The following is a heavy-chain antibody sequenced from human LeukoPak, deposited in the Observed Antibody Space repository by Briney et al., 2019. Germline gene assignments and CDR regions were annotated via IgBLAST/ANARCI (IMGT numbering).Heavy chain of an antibody. D-gene: IGHD6-19*01. CDR1: GFTFSSYG. CDR3: AKDLEQWLVQYYFDY. V-gene: IGHV3-30*18. CDR2: ISYDGSNK. Sequence: GGSLRLSCAASGFTFSSYGMHWVRQAPGKGLEWVAVISYDGSNKYYADSVKGRFTISRDNSKNTLYLQMNSLRAEDTAVYYCAKDLEQWLVQYYFDYWGQGALVTVSS. J-gene: IGHJ4*02.